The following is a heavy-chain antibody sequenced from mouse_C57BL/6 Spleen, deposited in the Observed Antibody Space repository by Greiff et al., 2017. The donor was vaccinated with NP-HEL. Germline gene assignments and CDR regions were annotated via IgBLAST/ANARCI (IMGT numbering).Heavy chain of an antibody. CDR3: ARQDYSYAMDY. CDR2: IYPGDGDT. D-gene: IGHD2-4*01. J-gene: IGHJ4*01. Sequence: QVQLQQSGAELVKPGASVKISCKASGYAFSSYWMNWVKQRPGKGLEWIGQIYPGDGDTNYNGKFKGKATLPADKSSSTAYMHLSRLTSEYSAVYFCARQDYSYAMDYWGQGTAVTVAS. CDR1: GYAFSSYW. V-gene: IGHV1-80*01.